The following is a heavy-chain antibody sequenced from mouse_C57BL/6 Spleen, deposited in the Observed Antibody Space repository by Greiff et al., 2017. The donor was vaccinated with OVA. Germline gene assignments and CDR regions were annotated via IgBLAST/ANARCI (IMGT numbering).Heavy chain of an antibody. CDR1: GYTFTDYN. Sequence: VQLQQSGPELVKPGASVKISCKASGYTFTDYNMDWVKQSHGKSLEWIGDINPNNGGTIYNQKFKGKATLTVDKSSSTAYMELRSLTSEDTAVYYCAREYGSGLYWYFDVWGTGTTVTVSS. CDR2: INPNNGGT. J-gene: IGHJ1*03. CDR3: AREYGSGLYWYFDV. V-gene: IGHV1-18*01. D-gene: IGHD1-1*01.